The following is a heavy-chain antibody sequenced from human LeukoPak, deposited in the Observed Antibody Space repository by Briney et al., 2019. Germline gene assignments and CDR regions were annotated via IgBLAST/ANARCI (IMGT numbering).Heavy chain of an antibody. D-gene: IGHD2-8*01. CDR1: GYNYISYY. V-gene: IGHV1-46*01. CDR2: INPSGGST. CDR3: AREDVVLVDAVRYYYYGMDV. Sequence: ASLKVSCKASGYNYISYYMHWVRQAPGQALEWMGIINPSGGSTSYAQKFQDRVTMTRDTSTSTVYMELSSLKSEDTAVYYCAREDVVLVDAVRYYYYGMDVWGQGTTVTVSS. J-gene: IGHJ6*02.